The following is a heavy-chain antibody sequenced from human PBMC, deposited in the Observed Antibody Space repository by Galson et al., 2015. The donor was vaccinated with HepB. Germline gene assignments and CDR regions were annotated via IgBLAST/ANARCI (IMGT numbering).Heavy chain of an antibody. V-gene: IGHV3-7*01. D-gene: IGHD3-22*01. CDR3: ASVYDTSGYYWANTFDI. Sequence: SLRLSCAASGFTFSKFWMTWVRQAPGKGLEWVANIKEDGSETYYVDSVKGRFTISRDNAKNSLYLQMNSLRAGDTAVYYCASVYDTSGYYWANTFDIWGQGTMVTVSS. CDR2: IKEDGSET. J-gene: IGHJ3*02. CDR1: GFTFSKFW.